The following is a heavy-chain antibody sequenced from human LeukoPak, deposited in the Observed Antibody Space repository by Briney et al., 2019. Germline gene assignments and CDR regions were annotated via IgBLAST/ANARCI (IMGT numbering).Heavy chain of an antibody. CDR1: GGSISSSY. CDR3: ARECFSSICPCGNMDV. J-gene: IGHJ6*02. Sequence: PSETLSLTCTVSGGSISSSYWTWIRQPAGKGLEWIGRIYSSGSTNYNPSLKSRLTMSVDTSRNQFSLKLNSVTAADTAVYYCARECFSSICPCGNMDVWGQGTTVTVS. V-gene: IGHV4-4*07. D-gene: IGHD2-2*01. CDR2: IYSSGST.